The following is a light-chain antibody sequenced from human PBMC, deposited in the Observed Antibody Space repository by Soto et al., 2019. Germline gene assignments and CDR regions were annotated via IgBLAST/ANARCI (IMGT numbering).Light chain of an antibody. V-gene: IGKV1-12*01. CDR2: DAS. CDR1: QNIWRL. CDR3: EQAGSFPIT. Sequence: IPMTQSPSSVSASVGDRVTITCRASQNIWRLLAWYQQKPGKAPELLIYDASSLQSGVPPRFSGSGSGTDFTLTISSLQPEDFATYYCEQAGSFPITFGQGTRLEIK. J-gene: IGKJ5*01.